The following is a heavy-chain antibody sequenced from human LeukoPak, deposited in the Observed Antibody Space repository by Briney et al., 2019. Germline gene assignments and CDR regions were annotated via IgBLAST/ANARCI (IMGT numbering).Heavy chain of an antibody. CDR3: VRDFEWGFDH. J-gene: IGHJ4*02. CDR1: GSGFTFNNYW. Sequence: GGSLRLSCAASGSGFTFNNYWMHWVRQAPGKGLEWVAFIRNVGNNKYHADSVKGRFTISRDNSKSTQYLQMNSLRAEDTALYYCVRDFEWGFDHWGQGTLVTVSS. CDR2: IRNVGNNK. V-gene: IGHV3-30*02. D-gene: IGHD3-9*01.